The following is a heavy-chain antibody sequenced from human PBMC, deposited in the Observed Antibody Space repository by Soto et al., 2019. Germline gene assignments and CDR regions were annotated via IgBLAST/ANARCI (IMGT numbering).Heavy chain of an antibody. CDR2: ISYDGGLQ. D-gene: IGHD5-18*01. Sequence: QAHLVESGGGVVQPGRSLRLSCAASGFTFTSYGMHWVRQAPGTRLEWVAVISYDGGLQHYADSVKGRFTISRDNSKTMLLLQMNSLRAEDTAVYYCVSDRGYGHASVPYSWGQGTLVSVSS. V-gene: IGHV3-30*03. CDR3: VSDRGYGHASVPYS. CDR1: GFTFTSYG. J-gene: IGHJ4*02.